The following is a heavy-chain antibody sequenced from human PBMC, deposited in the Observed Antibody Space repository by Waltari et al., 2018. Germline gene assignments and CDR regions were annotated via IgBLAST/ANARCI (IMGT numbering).Heavy chain of an antibody. CDR3: VGQIATGY. V-gene: IGHV3-74*01. CDR2: IRPGGNYT. D-gene: IGHD6-13*01. J-gene: IGHJ4*02. Sequence: EVQLVESGGGLVQPGGSLRLSCAASGFTFSTYGLHWVRQAPGKGRGWVSTIRPGGNYTGYADSVKGRFTISRDDAKNTLYLQMNSLRVEDTAIYYCVGQIATGYWGQGTLVTVSS. CDR1: GFTFSTYG.